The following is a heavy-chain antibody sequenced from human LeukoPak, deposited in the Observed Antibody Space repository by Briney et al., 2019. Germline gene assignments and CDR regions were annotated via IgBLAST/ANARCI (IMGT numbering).Heavy chain of an antibody. D-gene: IGHD3-10*01. CDR2: ISGDGGST. Sequence: GGSLRLSCAASGFTFDDYDIHWVRQAPGKGLEWVSLISGDGGSTYYADSVKGRFTISRDNSKNPLYLQMNSLRTEDTALYYCAKAWFGERSGGGFDYWGQGTLVTVSS. CDR3: AKAWFGERSGGGFDY. CDR1: GFTFDDYD. V-gene: IGHV3-43*02. J-gene: IGHJ4*02.